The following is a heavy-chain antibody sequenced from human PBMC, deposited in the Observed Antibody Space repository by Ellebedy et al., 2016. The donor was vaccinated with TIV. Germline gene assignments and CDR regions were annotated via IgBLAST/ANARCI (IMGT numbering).Heavy chain of an antibody. CDR3: ARSDVLSGYYETIGDY. CDR2: ISPDNGGT. Sequence: AASVKVSCKASGYTDTGHYIHWVRQAPGQGLEWMGWISPDNGGTNYAQKFRGRVTMTRDTTTTTVYMELRSLRSDDTAMYYCARSDVLSGYYETIGDYWGQGALVTVSS. D-gene: IGHD3-3*01. CDR1: GYTDTGHY. J-gene: IGHJ4*02. V-gene: IGHV1-2*02.